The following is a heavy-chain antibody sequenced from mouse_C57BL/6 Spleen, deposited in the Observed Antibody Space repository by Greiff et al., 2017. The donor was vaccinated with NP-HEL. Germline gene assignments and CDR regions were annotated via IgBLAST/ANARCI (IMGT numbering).Heavy chain of an antibody. Sequence: QVQLKESGPELVKPGASVKISCTASGYEISSAWMNWVKQRPGQGLEWIGRIYPGDGDTTYDGKFKGKATLTADTSSSTAYMQLSSLTSEDTAVYCCERDYYYAMDDWGQGTSVTGSS. CDR1: GYEISSAW. CDR3: ERDYYYAMDD. D-gene: IGHD2-4*01. V-gene: IGHV1-82*01. J-gene: IGHJ4*01. CDR2: IYPGDGDT.